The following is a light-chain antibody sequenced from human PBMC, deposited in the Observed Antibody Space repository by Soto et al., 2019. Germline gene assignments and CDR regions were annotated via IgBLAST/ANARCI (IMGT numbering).Light chain of an antibody. J-gene: IGLJ1*01. V-gene: IGLV2-11*01. CDR2: DVS. CDR3: CSYAGSYTFV. Sequence: LTQPRSVSGSPGQSVTISCTGTSSDVGVYNYVSWYQQYPGKAPKIMIYDVSKRPSGVPDRFPGSKSDNTASLTISGLQAEDEADYYCCSYAGSYTFVFGIGTKVTVL. CDR1: SSDVGVYNY.